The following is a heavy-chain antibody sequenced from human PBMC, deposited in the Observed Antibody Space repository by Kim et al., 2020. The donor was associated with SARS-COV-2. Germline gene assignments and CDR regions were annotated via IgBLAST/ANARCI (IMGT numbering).Heavy chain of an antibody. CDR1: GFTFSSYA. V-gene: IGHV3-23*01. CDR3: AKDQGITMVRGVTPDY. D-gene: IGHD3-10*01. Sequence: GGSLRLSCAASGFTFSSYAMSWVRQAPGKGLEWVSAISGSGGSTYYADSVKGRFTISRDNSKNTLYLQMNSLRAEDTAVYYCAKDQGITMVRGVTPDYWGQGTLVTVSS. CDR2: ISGSGGST. J-gene: IGHJ4*02.